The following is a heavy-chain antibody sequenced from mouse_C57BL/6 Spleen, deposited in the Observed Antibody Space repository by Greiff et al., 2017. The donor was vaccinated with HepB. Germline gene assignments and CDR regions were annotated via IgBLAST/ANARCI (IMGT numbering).Heavy chain of an antibody. CDR1: GYTFTDYE. J-gene: IGHJ1*03. CDR2: IDPETGGT. Sequence: QVQLQQSGAELVRPGASVTLSCKASGYTFTDYEMHWVKQTPVHGLEWIGAIDPETGGTAYNQKFKGKAILTADKSSSTAYMELRSLTSEDSAVYYCTRRYYYGSRYFDVWGTGTTVTVSS. D-gene: IGHD1-1*01. V-gene: IGHV1-15*01. CDR3: TRRYYYGSRYFDV.